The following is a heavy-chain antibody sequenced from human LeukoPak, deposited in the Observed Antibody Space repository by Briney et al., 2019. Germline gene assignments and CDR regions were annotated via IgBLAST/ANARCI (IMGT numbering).Heavy chain of an antibody. CDR3: ARDRYCGGDCPPDY. CDR1: GYTLTELS. J-gene: IGHJ4*02. D-gene: IGHD2-21*02. V-gene: IGHV1-69*13. Sequence: SVKVSCKVSGYTLTELSMHWVRQAPGQGLEWMGGIIPIFGTANYAQKFQGRVTITADESTSTAYMELSSLRSEDTAVYYCARDRYCGGDCPPDYWGQGTLVTVSS. CDR2: IIPIFGTA.